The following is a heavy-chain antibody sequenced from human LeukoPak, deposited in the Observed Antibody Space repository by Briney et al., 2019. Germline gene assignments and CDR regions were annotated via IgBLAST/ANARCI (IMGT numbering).Heavy chain of an antibody. CDR2: INPSGGST. J-gene: IGHJ4*02. D-gene: IGHD6-13*01. Sequence: ASVKVSCKASGYSHTSDWMHWVRQAPGQGLEWMGIINPSGGSTSYAQKFQGRVTMTRDTSTSTVYMELSSLRSEDTAVYYCAAIAAAGVDYWGQGTLVTVSS. CDR3: AAIAAAGVDY. CDR1: GYSHTSDW. V-gene: IGHV1-46*01.